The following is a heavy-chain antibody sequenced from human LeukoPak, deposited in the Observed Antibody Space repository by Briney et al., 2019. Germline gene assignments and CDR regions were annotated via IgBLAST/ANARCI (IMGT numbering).Heavy chain of an antibody. J-gene: IGHJ4*02. Sequence: GGSLRLSCAASGFTFSSYAMHWVRQAPGKGLEWVAVISYDGSNNYYADSVKGRFTMSRDNSKNTPYLQMNSLRAEDTAVYYCASTVVAAFHWGQGTLVTVSS. D-gene: IGHD2-15*01. V-gene: IGHV3-30*04. CDR1: GFTFSSYA. CDR2: ISYDGSNN. CDR3: ASTVVAAFH.